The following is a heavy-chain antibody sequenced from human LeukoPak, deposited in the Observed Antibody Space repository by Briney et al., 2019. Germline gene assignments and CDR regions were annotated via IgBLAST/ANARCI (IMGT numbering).Heavy chain of an antibody. CDR1: GLAFSDYG. V-gene: IGHV3-23*01. J-gene: IGHJ5*01. CDR2: ISGSGTST. D-gene: IGHD6-19*01. Sequence: GFLSLSCAAAGLAFSDYGMTWVRQAPGKGLQGVSGISGSGTSTYYACSVKGRFTISRDNSRNTLYLQMDSLRAKDTALYYCAKGASSAWLLYWFDSWGQGTLVSVSS. CDR3: AKGASSAWLLYWFDS.